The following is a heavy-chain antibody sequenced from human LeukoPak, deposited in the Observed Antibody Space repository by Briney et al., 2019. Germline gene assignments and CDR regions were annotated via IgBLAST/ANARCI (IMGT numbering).Heavy chain of an antibody. CDR1: GGSISSSNR. CDR3: ARAPEDYGVSKSFDY. J-gene: IGHJ4*02. CDR2: VYHNGST. V-gene: IGHV4-4*02. D-gene: IGHD4-17*01. Sequence: SGTLSLTCAVSGGSISSSNRWSWVRQPPGKGLEWIGEVYHNGSTNYNPSLKSRVTISVDKSKNQFSLKLSSVTAADTAVYYCARAPEDYGVSKSFDYWGQGTLVTVSS.